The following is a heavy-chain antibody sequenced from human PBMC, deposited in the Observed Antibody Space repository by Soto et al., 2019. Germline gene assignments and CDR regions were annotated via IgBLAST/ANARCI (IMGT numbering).Heavy chain of an antibody. Sequence: QVQLVQSGAEVKKPGSSVKVSCKASGGTFSSYAISWVRRAPGQELEWMGGIIPIFGTANYAQKFQGRVTITADESTSTAYMELSSLRSEDTAVYYCARVLGYCSGGSCYSGYYYYGMDVWGQGTTVTVSS. CDR3: ARVLGYCSGGSCYSGYYYYGMDV. CDR2: IIPIFGTA. J-gene: IGHJ6*02. CDR1: GGTFSSYA. D-gene: IGHD2-15*01. V-gene: IGHV1-69*01.